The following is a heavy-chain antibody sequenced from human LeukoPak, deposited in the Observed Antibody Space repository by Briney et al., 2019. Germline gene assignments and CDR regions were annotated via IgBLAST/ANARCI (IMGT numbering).Heavy chain of an antibody. CDR2: IYYSGST. J-gene: IGHJ5*02. CDR1: GGSISSGGYY. CDR3: ARGTGFPFGELSWFDP. D-gene: IGHD3-10*01. Sequence: SETLSLTCTVSGGSISSGGYYWGWVRQHPGRGLEWIGYIYYSGSTYYNPSLKSRVTISVDTSKNQFSLKLSSVTAADTAVYYCARGTGFPFGELSWFDPWGQGTLVTVSS. V-gene: IGHV4-31*03.